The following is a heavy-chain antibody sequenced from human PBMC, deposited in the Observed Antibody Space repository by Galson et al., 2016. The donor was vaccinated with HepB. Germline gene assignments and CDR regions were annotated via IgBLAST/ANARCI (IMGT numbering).Heavy chain of an antibody. V-gene: IGHV3-74*01. Sequence: SLRLSCAASGLTFSSYWMHWVRQAPGKGLVWVSRINSDGSSTNYADSVKGRLTISRDNAKNSLFLQMNSLRADDTAVYYCARGRLTMVRGLNGYYFDLWGQGTLVTVSS. CDR1: GLTFSSYW. CDR3: ARGRLTMVRGLNGYYFDL. D-gene: IGHD3-10*01. CDR2: INSDGSST. J-gene: IGHJ4*02.